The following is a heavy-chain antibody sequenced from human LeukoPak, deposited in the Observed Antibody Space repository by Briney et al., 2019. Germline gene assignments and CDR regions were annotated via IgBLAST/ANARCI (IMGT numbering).Heavy chain of an antibody. CDR1: GFTLRYYQ. CDR3: AKGGYSSGWPPSSYFDY. Sequence: GGSLRLSCATSGFTLRYYQMNWVRQAPGKGLEWVSYINVVNGAIYYADSVKGRFTISGDNSKNTLYLQMNSLRAEDTAVYYCAKGGYSSGWPPSSYFDYWGQGTLVTVSS. CDR2: INVVNGAI. D-gene: IGHD6-19*01. V-gene: IGHV3-48*01. J-gene: IGHJ4*02.